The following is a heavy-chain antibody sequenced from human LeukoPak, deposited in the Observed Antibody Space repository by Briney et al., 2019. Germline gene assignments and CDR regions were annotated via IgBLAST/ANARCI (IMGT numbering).Heavy chain of an antibody. D-gene: IGHD2-2*01. Sequence: SETLSLTCTASGGSMSTYYWSWIRQPPGKGLEWIGSIFYSGSTNYNPSLKSRVTVSVDTSKNQFSLKLSSVTAADTAVYYCARGVVPAANNNWFDPWGQGTLVTVSS. V-gene: IGHV4-59*01. CDR3: ARGVVPAANNNWFDP. J-gene: IGHJ5*02. CDR1: GGSMSTYY. CDR2: IFYSGST.